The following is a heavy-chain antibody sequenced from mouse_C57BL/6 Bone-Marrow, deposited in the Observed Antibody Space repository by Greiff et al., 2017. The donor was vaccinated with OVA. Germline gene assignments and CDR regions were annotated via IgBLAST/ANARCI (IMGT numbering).Heavy chain of an antibody. CDR1: GYTFTSYW. D-gene: IGHD1-1*01. J-gene: IGHJ3*01. Sequence: QVQLQQSGAELVKPGASVKLSCKASGYTFTSYWMHWVKQRPGQGLEWIGYINPSSGYTKYNQKFKDKATLTADKSSSTAYMQLSSLTCEDSAVYYCSGFSIYYYGTWFAYGGQGTLVTVS. V-gene: IGHV1-7*01. CDR3: SGFSIYYYGTWFAY. CDR2: INPSSGYT.